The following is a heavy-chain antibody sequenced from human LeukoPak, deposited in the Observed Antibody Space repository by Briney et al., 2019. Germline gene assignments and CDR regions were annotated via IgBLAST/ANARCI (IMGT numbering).Heavy chain of an antibody. D-gene: IGHD4-17*01. V-gene: IGHV3-23*01. CDR1: GFTFSSYA. CDR2: ISGSGGST. Sequence: TGGSLRLSCAASGFTFSSYAMSWVRQAPGKGLEWVSAISGSGGSTCYADSVKGRFTISRDNSKNTLYLQMNSLRAEDTAVYYCAKGSVEGDYGYDYWGQGTLVTVSS. J-gene: IGHJ4*02. CDR3: AKGSVEGDYGYDY.